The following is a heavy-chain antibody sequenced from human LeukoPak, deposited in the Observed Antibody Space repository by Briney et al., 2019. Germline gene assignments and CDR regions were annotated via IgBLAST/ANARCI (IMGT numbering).Heavy chain of an antibody. CDR1: GFTFSNAW. Sequence: GGSLRLSCAASGFTFSNAWMSWVRQAPGKGLEWVGRIKSKTDGGTTDYAAPVKGRFTISRDDSKNTLYLQMNSLKTEDTAVYYCTTDIGITMVRGVIRALYLDWGLGTLVTVSS. CDR3: TTDIGITMVRGVIRALYLD. CDR2: IKSKTDGGTT. V-gene: IGHV3-15*01. D-gene: IGHD3-10*01. J-gene: IGHJ4*02.